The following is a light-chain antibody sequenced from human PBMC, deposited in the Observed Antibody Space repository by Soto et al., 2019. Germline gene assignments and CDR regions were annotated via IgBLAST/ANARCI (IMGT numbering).Light chain of an antibody. CDR3: RSYAGSNTLA. V-gene: IGLV2-8*01. CDR2: EVS. J-gene: IGLJ2*01. Sequence: QSALTQPPSTSGSPGQSVTISCTGTSSDVGGYNFVSWYQQHPGKAPKLIIYEVSRRPSGVPDRFSGSKSGNTASLTVSGLQAEDEADYHCRSYAGSNTLAFGGGTKLTVL. CDR1: SSDVGGYNF.